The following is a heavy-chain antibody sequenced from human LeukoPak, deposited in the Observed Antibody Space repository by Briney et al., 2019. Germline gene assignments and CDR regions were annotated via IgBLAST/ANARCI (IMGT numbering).Heavy chain of an antibody. J-gene: IGHJ4*02. CDR1: GFTFSSYA. D-gene: IGHD6-13*01. Sequence: GGSLRLSCAASGFTFSSYAMSWVRQAPGKGLEWVSAISGSGGSTYYVDSVKGRFTNSRDNAKNSLYLQMNSLRAEDTAVYYCARGGSSWRYWGLGTLVTVSS. CDR2: ISGSGGST. V-gene: IGHV3-23*01. CDR3: ARGGSSWRY.